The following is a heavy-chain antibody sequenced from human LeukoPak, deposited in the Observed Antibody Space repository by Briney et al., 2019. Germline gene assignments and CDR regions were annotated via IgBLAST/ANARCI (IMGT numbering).Heavy chain of an antibody. V-gene: IGHV3-30*02. CDR3: AKDLTYNWNYFDY. Sequence: GGSLRLPCAASGFTFSSYGMHWVRQAPGKGLEWVAFIRYDGSNKYYADSVKGRFTISRDNSRNTLYLQMNSLRAEDTAVYYCAKDLTYNWNYFDYWGQGTLVTVSS. CDR2: IRYDGSNK. CDR1: GFTFSSYG. D-gene: IGHD1-20*01. J-gene: IGHJ4*02.